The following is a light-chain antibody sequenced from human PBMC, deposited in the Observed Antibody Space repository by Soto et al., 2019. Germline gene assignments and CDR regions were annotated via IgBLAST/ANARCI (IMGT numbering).Light chain of an antibody. CDR1: SSNIETNT. CDR2: SDN. CDR3: AAWDDSLNGFTWV. V-gene: IGLV1-44*01. Sequence: QSALTQPPSASGTPGQRVTISCSGSSSNIETNTVNWYKQLPGMSPKLLIHSDNQRPSGVPDRFSGSKSGTSASLAISGLQPEDEADYYCAAWDDSLNGFTWVFGGGTKLTVL. J-gene: IGLJ3*02.